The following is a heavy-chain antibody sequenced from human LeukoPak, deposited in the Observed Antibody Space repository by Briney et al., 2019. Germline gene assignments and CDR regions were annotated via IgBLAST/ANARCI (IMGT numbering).Heavy chain of an antibody. V-gene: IGHV4-59*12. CDR3: AKTIAVVPAATRPSGFNYGMDV. Sequence: SETLSLTCTVSGGSISSYYWSWIRQPPGKGLEWIAYISDIRSINYNPSLKSRVTISLDTSKNQFSLKLSSVAAADTAVYYCAKTIAVVPAATRPSGFNYGMDVWGQGTTVTVSS. J-gene: IGHJ6*02. D-gene: IGHD2-2*01. CDR1: GGSISSYY. CDR2: ISDIRSI.